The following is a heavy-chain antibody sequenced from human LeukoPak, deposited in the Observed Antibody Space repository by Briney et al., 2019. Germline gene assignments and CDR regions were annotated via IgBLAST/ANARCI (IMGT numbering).Heavy chain of an antibody. CDR1: GGSTSHHY. D-gene: IGHD1-1*01. CDR3: ARSPPPRGLQLVFYDY. CDR2: IFYSGST. J-gene: IGHJ4*02. V-gene: IGHV4-59*11. Sequence: SETLSLTCTVSGGSTSHHYGTWIRQPPGKGLEWIGHIFYSGSTNYSPSLKSRVTISVDLSKNQFSLKLKSVTAADTAVYYCARSPPPRGLQLVFYDYWGQGALVTVSS.